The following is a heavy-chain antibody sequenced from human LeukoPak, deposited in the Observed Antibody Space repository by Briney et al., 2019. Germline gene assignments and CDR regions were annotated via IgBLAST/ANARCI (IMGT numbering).Heavy chain of an antibody. CDR2: VSWNSGSI. D-gene: IGHD1-26*01. Sequence: GGSLRLSCVASGLTFEDYAMHWVRQAPGKGLEWVSGVSWNSGSIGYADSVKGRFTITRDNAKNSLYVQMNSLRAEDMALYYCAKGGSYYELDYWGQGTLVTVSS. J-gene: IGHJ4*02. CDR1: GLTFEDYA. CDR3: AKGGSYYELDY. V-gene: IGHV3-9*03.